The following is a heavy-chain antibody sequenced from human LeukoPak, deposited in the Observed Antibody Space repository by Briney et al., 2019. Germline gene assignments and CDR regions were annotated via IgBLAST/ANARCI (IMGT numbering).Heavy chain of an antibody. CDR2: MSGPGDNT. CDR3: AQPHGGSPRRWFLH. V-gene: IGHV3-23*01. J-gene: IGHJ4*02. CDR1: GFMFSSYG. D-gene: IGHD4-23*01. Sequence: PGGSLRLSSTAPGFMFSSYGMSWVRQAPGKGLEWVSSMSGPGDNTFYADSVKGRFTISRDNSKNMLFLQMSSMRAEDTAVYYCAQPHGGSPRRWFLHWGQGALVTVSS.